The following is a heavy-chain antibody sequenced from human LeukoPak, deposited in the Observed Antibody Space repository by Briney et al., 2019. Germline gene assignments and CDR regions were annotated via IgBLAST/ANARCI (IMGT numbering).Heavy chain of an antibody. V-gene: IGHV4-39*01. D-gene: IGHD3-10*01. Sequence: SETLSLICTVSGGSISSSSYYWVWIRQPPGKGLEWIGSIYYSGSTYYNPSLKSRATIPVDTSKNQFSLKLSSVTAADTAVYYCAAMGGALAWGSGGYYLGVYYYYYGMDVWGQGTTVTVSS. CDR3: AAMGGALAWGSGGYYLGVYYYYYGMDV. CDR2: IYYSGST. CDR1: GGSISSSSYY. J-gene: IGHJ6*02.